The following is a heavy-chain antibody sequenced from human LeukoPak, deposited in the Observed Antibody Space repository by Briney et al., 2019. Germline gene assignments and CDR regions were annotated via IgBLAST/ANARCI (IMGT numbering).Heavy chain of an antibody. D-gene: IGHD1-26*01. CDR2: ISTSSIYI. J-gene: IGHJ3*02. CDR1: GFTFSSSS. V-gene: IGHV3-21*01. Sequence: GGSLRLSCAASGFTFSSSSMHWVRQAPGKGLEWVSSISTSSIYIYYADSMKGRFTISRDNAKNSLFLQMNSLRAEDTAVYYCARGSQNSGSYSDAFDIWGQGTMVTASS. CDR3: ARGSQNSGSYSDAFDI.